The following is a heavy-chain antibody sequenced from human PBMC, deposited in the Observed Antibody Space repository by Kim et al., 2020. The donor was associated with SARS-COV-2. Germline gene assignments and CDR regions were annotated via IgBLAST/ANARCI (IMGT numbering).Heavy chain of an antibody. CDR1: GGSFSGYY. V-gene: IGHV4-34*01. CDR3: ARGHGSRRGGWFDP. D-gene: IGHD6-13*01. Sequence: SETLSLTCAVYGGSFSGYYWSWIRQPPGKGLEWIGEINHSGSTNYNPSLKSRVTISVDTSKNQFSLKLSSVTAADTAVYYCARGHGSRRGGWFDPWGQGTLVTVSS. CDR2: INHSGST. J-gene: IGHJ5*02.